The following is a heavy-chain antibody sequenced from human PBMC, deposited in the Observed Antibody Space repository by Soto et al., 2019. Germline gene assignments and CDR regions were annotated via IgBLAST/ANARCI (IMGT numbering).Heavy chain of an antibody. Sequence: QITLRESGPTVVKPTQTLTLTCTFSGFSLNTPGGGVGWIRQPPGKALEWVALIYWDDDKRYNPSLKRRLVITKDSSKNQVVLTMTNVDPVDTATYYCAHLVTADDSEYFDFWGQGTLVSVSP. CDR2: IYWDDDK. D-gene: IGHD3-3*01. CDR1: GFSLNTPGGG. CDR3: AHLVTADDSEYFDF. V-gene: IGHV2-5*02. J-gene: IGHJ4*02.